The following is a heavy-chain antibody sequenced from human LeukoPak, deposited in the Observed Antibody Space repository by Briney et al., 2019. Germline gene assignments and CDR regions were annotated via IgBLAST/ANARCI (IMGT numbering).Heavy chain of an antibody. CDR3: AKAPPQRYFDWSPYYFDY. CDR2: ISGSGGST. J-gene: IGHJ4*02. Sequence: GGSLRLSCAASGFTFSSYAMSWVRQAPGKGLEWVSAISGSGGSTYYADSLKGRFTITRDNSKITLYLQMNSLRDEHTAVYYCAKAPPQRYFDWSPYYFDYWGQGTLVTVSS. V-gene: IGHV3-23*01. D-gene: IGHD3-9*01. CDR1: GFTFSSYA.